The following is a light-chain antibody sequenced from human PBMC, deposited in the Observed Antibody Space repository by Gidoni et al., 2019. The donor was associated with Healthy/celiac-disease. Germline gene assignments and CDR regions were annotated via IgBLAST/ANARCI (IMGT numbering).Light chain of an antibody. J-gene: IGKJ1*01. CDR1: QSVSSN. V-gene: IGKV3-15*01. CDR2: GAS. Sequence: EIATTQSPATPSVSPGERATLSCRASQSVSSNLAWYQQKPGQAPRLLIYGASTRATGIPARFSGSGSGTEFTLTISSLQSEDFAVYYCQQYNNWPPWTFGQGTKVEIK. CDR3: QQYNNWPPWT.